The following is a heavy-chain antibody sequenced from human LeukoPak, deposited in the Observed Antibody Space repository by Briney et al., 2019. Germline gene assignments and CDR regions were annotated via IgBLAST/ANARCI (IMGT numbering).Heavy chain of an antibody. Sequence: PGGSLRLSCAASGFTFSDYYMSWIRQAPGKGLEWVSYISSSSSYTNYADSVKGRFTISRGNAKNSLYLQMNSLRAEDTTVYYCARDLPIYYYGMDVWGKGTTVTVSS. J-gene: IGHJ6*04. V-gene: IGHV3-11*06. CDR2: ISSSSSYT. D-gene: IGHD2-2*02. CDR1: GFTFSDYY. CDR3: ARDLPIYYYGMDV.